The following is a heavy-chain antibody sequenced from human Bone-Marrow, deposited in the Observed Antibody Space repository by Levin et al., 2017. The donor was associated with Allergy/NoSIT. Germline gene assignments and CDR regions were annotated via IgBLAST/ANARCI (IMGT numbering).Heavy chain of an antibody. Sequence: GESLKISCAASGFTFSTYGMSWVRPAPGKGLEWVSGISGSGGSAHYADSVRGRFTISRDNSKNTVYLQMNSLRAEDTAVYYCAKDLFDNYGPPTESWGQGTLVTVSS. J-gene: IGHJ5*02. CDR1: GFTFSTYG. CDR3: AKDLFDNYGPPTES. CDR2: ISGSGGSA. V-gene: IGHV3-23*01. D-gene: IGHD5-18*01.